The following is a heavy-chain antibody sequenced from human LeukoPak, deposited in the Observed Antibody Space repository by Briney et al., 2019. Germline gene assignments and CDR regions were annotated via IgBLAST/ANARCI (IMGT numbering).Heavy chain of an antibody. Sequence: PSETLSLTCAVYGGSFSGYYWSWVRQPPGKGLEWIGEVNHSGSTNYNPSLTSRVNISVDTSKNQFSLKLSSVTAADTAVYYCARGLNYYSYGMDVWGKGTTVTVSS. CDR3: ARGLNYYSYGMDV. J-gene: IGHJ6*04. CDR1: GGSFSGYY. CDR2: VNHSGST. V-gene: IGHV4-34*01.